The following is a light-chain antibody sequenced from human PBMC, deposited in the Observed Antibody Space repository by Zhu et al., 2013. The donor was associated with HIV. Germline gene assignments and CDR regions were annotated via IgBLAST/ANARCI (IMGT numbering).Light chain of an antibody. CDR3: QQYGSHRST. CDR1: PSVWSNY. CDR2: GAS. Sequence: VLTQSPGTLSLSPGERATLSCRASPSVWSNYLAWYQQKPGQPPMLLIFGASTRATGIPDRFSGSGSRTDFTLTISRLEPEDFAVYYCQQYGSHRSTFGEGPRW. V-gene: IGKV3-20*01. J-gene: IGKJ4*01.